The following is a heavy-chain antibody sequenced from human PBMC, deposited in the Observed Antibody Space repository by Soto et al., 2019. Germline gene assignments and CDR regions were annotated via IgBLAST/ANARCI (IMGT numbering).Heavy chain of an antibody. D-gene: IGHD4-17*01. CDR1: GYSLAVYW. V-gene: IGHV5-10-1*01. CDR3: ARLLEYGDYAGGDY. Sequence: ESLTISCKGSGYSLAVYWITWVRQNPGKGLEWVGRIDPSDSYTNYSPSFQGHVTISADKSISTAYLQWSSLKASDTAMYYCARLLEYGDYAGGDYWGQGTLVTVSS. J-gene: IGHJ4*02. CDR2: IDPSDSYT.